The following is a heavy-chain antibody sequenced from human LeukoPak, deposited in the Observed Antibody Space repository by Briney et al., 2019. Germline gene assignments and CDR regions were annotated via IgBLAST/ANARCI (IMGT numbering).Heavy chain of an antibody. CDR1: GGSFSGYY. Sequence: PSETLSLTCAVYGGSFSGYYWSWIRQPPGKGLEWIGEINHSGSTNYNPSLKSRVTISVDTSKNQFSLKLSSVTAAGTAVYYCASWETTIFGDAFDIWGQGTMVTVSS. V-gene: IGHV4-34*01. CDR3: ASWETTIFGDAFDI. J-gene: IGHJ3*02. D-gene: IGHD3-3*01. CDR2: INHSGST.